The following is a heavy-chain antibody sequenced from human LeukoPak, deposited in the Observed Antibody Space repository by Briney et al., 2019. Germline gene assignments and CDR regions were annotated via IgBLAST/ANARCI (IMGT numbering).Heavy chain of an antibody. J-gene: IGHJ2*01. Sequence: GRSLRLSCAASGFTFDGYAMHWVRQAPGQGLEWVSGISWHSGSIGYADSVKGRFTLSRDNAKNSLYLQMNSLRADDTALYYCAKDISVGSSYQGWYFDLWGRGTLVTVSS. D-gene: IGHD3-3*01. CDR2: ISWHSGSI. CDR1: GFTFDGYA. V-gene: IGHV3-9*01. CDR3: AKDISVGSSYQGWYFDL.